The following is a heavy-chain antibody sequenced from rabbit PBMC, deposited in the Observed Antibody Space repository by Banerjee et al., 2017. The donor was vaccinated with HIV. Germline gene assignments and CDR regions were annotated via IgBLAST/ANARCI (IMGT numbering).Heavy chain of an antibody. D-gene: IGHD6-1*01. CDR1: GIDFSSSYY. CDR3: ARESYGGDAYAAGTFAL. V-gene: IGHV1S40*01. J-gene: IGHJ4*01. CDR2: IHTYSGGT. Sequence: QSLEESGGGLVQPEGSLALTCKASGIDFSSSYYMFWVRQAPGKGLEWIGCIHTYSGGTAYASWAKGRFTISKTSSTTVTLQMTSLTAADTATYFCARESYGGDAYAAGTFALWGPGTLVTDS.